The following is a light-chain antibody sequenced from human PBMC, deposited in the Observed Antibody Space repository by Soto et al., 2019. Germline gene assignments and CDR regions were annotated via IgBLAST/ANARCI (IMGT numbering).Light chain of an antibody. CDR1: QSVSSY. CDR2: DAS. J-gene: IGKJ5*01. Sequence: ETVLTQSPATLSLSPGERATLSCRASQSVSSYLAWYQQKPGQAPRLLIYDASNRATGIPARFSGSGSGTDFTLTISSLEPEDFAVYFCQQRSSWPLTFGQGTRLEIK. V-gene: IGKV3-11*01. CDR3: QQRSSWPLT.